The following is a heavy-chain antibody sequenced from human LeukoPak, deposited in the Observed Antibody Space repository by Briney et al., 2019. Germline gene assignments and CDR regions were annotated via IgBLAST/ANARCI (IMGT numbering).Heavy chain of an antibody. V-gene: IGHV5-51*01. CDR1: GYSFTSYR. CDR3: ARHYDSSGYSDY. CDR2: IYPGDSDT. D-gene: IGHD3-22*01. Sequence: GESLKISCKGSGYSFTSYRIGWVRQMPGKGLEWMGIIYPGDSDTRYSPSFQGQVTISADKSTSTAYPQWSSLKASDTAMYYCARHYDSSGYSDYWGQGTLVTVSS. J-gene: IGHJ4*02.